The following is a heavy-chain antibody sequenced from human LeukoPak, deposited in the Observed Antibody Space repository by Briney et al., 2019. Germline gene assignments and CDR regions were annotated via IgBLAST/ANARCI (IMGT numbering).Heavy chain of an antibody. D-gene: IGHD4-11*01. V-gene: IGHV4-59*01. CDR2: IYYSGST. Sequence: SETLSLTCTVSGGSISSYYWSWIRQPPGKGLEWIGYIYYSGSTDYNPSLKSRVTISVDTSKNQFSLKLSSVTAADTAVYYCAREDDYSNYNWFDPWGQGTLVNVSS. CDR3: AREDDYSNYNWFDP. J-gene: IGHJ5*02. CDR1: GGSISSYY.